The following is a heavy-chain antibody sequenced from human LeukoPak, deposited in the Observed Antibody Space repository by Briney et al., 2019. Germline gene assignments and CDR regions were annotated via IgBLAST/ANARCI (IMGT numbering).Heavy chain of an antibody. J-gene: IGHJ4*02. Sequence: GGSLRLSCAASGFTFSSYAMHWVRQAPGKGLEWVAVISYDGSNKYYADSVKGRFTISRDNSKNTLYLQMNSLRAEDTAVYYCARRSYSYGPDYWGQGTLVTISS. V-gene: IGHV3-30*14. CDR3: ARRSYSYGPDY. D-gene: IGHD5-18*01. CDR2: ISYDGSNK. CDR1: GFTFSSYA.